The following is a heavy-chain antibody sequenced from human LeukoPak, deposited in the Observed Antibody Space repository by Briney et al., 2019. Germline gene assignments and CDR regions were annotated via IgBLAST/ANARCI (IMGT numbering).Heavy chain of an antibody. J-gene: IGHJ4*02. CDR3: ARDINWNSKGFDY. Sequence: GGSLRLSCAASGFTFSSYSMNWVRQAPGKGLEWVSSISSSSSYIYYADSVKGRFTISRDNAKNSLYLQMNSLRAEDTAVYYCARDINWNSKGFDYWGQGTLVTVSS. CDR2: ISSSSSYI. V-gene: IGHV3-21*01. D-gene: IGHD1-7*01. CDR1: GFTFSSYS.